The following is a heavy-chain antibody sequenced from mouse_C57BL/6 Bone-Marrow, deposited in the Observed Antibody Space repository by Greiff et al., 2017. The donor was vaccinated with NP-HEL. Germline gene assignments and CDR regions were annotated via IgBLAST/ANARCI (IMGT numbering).Heavy chain of an antibody. CDR3: AREGRSWYFDV. CDR2: IHPNSGST. Sequence: QVQLQQSGAELVKPGASVKLSCKASGYTFTSYWMHWVKQRPGQGLEWIGMIHPNSGSTNYNEKFKSKATLTVDKSSSTAYMQLSSLTSEDSAVYYCAREGRSWYFDVWGTGTTVTVSS. J-gene: IGHJ1*03. CDR1: GYTFTSYW. D-gene: IGHD3-3*01. V-gene: IGHV1-64*01.